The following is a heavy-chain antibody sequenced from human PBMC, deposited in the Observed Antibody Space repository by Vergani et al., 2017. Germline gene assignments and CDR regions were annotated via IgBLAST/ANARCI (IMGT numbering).Heavy chain of an antibody. J-gene: IGHJ4*02. Sequence: QVQLVQSGAEVKKPGSSVKVSCKASGGTFSSYTISWVRPAPGQGLEWLGRIIPILGIANYAQKFQGRVTITADKSTSTAYMELSSLRAEDTAVYYCARGGGDYGDQDLDYWGQGTLVTVSS. V-gene: IGHV1-69*02. D-gene: IGHD4-17*01. CDR2: IIPILGIA. CDR1: GGTFSSYT. CDR3: ARGGGDYGDQDLDY.